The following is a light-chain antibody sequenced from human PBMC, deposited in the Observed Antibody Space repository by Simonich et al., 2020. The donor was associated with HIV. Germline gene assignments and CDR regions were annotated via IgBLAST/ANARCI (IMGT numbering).Light chain of an antibody. CDR1: QSVSVY. V-gene: IGKV3-11*01. CDR2: EAS. J-gene: IGKJ5*01. Sequence: EVVLTQSPATLSLSPGERATLSCRASQSVSVYLAWYQKRPGQAPRLLIYEASNRATGVPARFSGSGSGTDFTLTISSLEPEDFAVYYCQQRRNWPPITFGQGTRLEIK. CDR3: QQRRNWPPIT.